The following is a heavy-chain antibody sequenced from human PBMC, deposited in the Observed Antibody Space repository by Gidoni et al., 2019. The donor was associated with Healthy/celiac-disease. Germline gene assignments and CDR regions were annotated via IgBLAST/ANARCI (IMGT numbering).Heavy chain of an antibody. CDR1: GGYISSSRYY. D-gene: IGHD2-15*01. CDR3: ARQDCSGGSCYSVFGFDY. J-gene: IGHJ4*02. V-gene: IGHV4-39*01. CDR2: IYYIGST. Sequence: QLQLQESGPGMVKPSETLSPTCTVSGGYISSSRYYWGRNRQPPGKGLEWIGSIYYIGSTYYTPSLKSRVTISVETSKNQFSLKLSSVTAADTAVYYCARQDCSGGSCYSVFGFDYWGQGTLVTVSS.